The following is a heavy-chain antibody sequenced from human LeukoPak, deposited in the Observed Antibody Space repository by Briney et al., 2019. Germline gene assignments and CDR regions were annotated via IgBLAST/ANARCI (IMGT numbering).Heavy chain of an antibody. CDR2: IWYDGSNK. V-gene: IGHV3-33*01. CDR3: ARDLGAAAGNP. CDR1: GFTFSSYG. D-gene: IGHD6-13*01. J-gene: IGHJ5*02. Sequence: PGRSLRLSCAASGFTFSSYGMHWVRQAPGKGLEWVAVIWYDGSNKYCADSVKGRFTISRDNSKNTLYLQMNSLRAEDTAVYYCARDLGAAAGNPWGQGTLVTVSS.